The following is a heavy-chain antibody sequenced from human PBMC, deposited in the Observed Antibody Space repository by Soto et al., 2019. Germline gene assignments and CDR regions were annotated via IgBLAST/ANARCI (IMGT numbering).Heavy chain of an antibody. Sequence: ASVKVSCKTSGYTFTAYYMHWLRQAPGHGLEWLGWTSPRTGGAKYSHKFQGRVSMTRNTSITTAYMELTGLSADDTAVYYCARSSGSYSKWFDSWGQGTLVTVSS. V-gene: IGHV1-2*02. CDR2: TSPRTGGA. J-gene: IGHJ5*01. CDR1: GYTFTAYY. CDR3: ARSSGSYSKWFDS. D-gene: IGHD3-10*01.